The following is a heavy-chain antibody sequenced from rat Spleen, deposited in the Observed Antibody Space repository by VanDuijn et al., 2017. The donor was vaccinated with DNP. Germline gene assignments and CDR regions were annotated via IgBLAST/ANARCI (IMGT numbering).Heavy chain of an antibody. CDR2: IRYSGST. Sequence: EVQLQESGPGLVKPSQSLSLTCSVTGYSITSNYWGWIRKFPGNKMEWIGHIRYSGSTSYNPSLKSRVSISRDTSKNQFFLHLNSVTTEDTATYYCARGNDGYYPNWYFDFWGPGTMVTVSS. D-gene: IGHD1-12*03. CDR3: ARGNDGYYPNWYFDF. J-gene: IGHJ1*01. CDR1: GYSITSNY. V-gene: IGHV3-1*01.